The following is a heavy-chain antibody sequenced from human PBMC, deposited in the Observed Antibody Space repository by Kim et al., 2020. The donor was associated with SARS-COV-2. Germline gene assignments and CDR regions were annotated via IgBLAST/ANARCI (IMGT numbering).Heavy chain of an antibody. CDR3: ARASVFGVVTDGVGWFDP. V-gene: IGHV4-59*01. Sequence: KSRVTISVDTSKNQFSLQLSSVTAADTAVYYCARASVFGVVTDGVGWFDPWGQGTLVTVSS. D-gene: IGHD3-3*01. J-gene: IGHJ5*02.